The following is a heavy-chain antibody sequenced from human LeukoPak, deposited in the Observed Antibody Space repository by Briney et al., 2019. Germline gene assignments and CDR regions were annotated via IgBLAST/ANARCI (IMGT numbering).Heavy chain of an antibody. D-gene: IGHD5-12*01. CDR3: ARVGISDYEGVDP. CDR2: VYYSGST. J-gene: IGHJ5*02. CDR1: GGSISSSSYY. V-gene: IGHV4-39*01. Sequence: SETLSLTCTVSGGSISSSSYYWGWIRQPPGQGLGWIGNVYYSGSTYYNPSLESRVTISVVTSKNQFSLELSSVTAADTAVYYCARVGISDYEGVDPWGQGTLVTVSS.